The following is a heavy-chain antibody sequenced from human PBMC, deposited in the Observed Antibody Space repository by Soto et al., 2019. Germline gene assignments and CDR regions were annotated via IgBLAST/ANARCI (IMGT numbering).Heavy chain of an antibody. CDR2: MNPNSGNT. V-gene: IGHV1-8*01. J-gene: IGHJ6*02. CDR3: ARVVVTTYYYYGMDV. Sequence: ASVKVSCKASGYTFTSYDINWVRQATGQGLEWMGWMNPNSGNTGYAQKFQGRVTMTRNTSISTAYMELSSLRSEDTAMYYCARVVVTTYYYYGMDVWGQGTTVTVSS. CDR1: GYTFTSYD. D-gene: IGHD2-21*02.